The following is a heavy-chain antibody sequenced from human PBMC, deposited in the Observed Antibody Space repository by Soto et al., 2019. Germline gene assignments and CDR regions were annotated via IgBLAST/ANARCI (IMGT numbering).Heavy chain of an antibody. D-gene: IGHD6-19*01. CDR2: FDPEDGET. CDR1: GYTLTELS. CDR3: ATVDSSGWYLTYYYYGMDV. V-gene: IGHV1-24*01. Sequence: ASVKVSCKVSGYTLTELSMHWVRQAPGKGLEWMGGFDPEDGETIYAQKFQGRVTMTEDTSTDTAYMELSSLRSEDTAVYYCATVDSSGWYLTYYYYGMDVWGQGTTVTVSS. J-gene: IGHJ6*02.